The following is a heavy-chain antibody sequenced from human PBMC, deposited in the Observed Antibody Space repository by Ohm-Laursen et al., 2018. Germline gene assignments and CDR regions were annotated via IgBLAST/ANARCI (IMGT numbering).Heavy chain of an antibody. CDR1: GGSFSGYY. Sequence: SETLSLTCAVYGGSFSGYYWNWIRQPPGKGLEWIGEINHSRSTKYNSPFKSRLTISVDTSKNQFSLKLSSVTAADTAVYYCARIAFYDSSGYIHDYWGQGTLVTVSS. V-gene: IGHV4-34*01. CDR3: ARIAFYDSSGYIHDY. J-gene: IGHJ4*02. CDR2: INHSRST. D-gene: IGHD3-22*01.